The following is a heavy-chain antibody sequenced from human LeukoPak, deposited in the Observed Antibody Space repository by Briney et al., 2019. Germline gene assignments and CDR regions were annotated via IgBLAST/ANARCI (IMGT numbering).Heavy chain of an antibody. CDR3: ARGQTHCSGGSCYFDY. CDR1: GFTFSSYS. D-gene: IGHD2-15*01. CDR2: ISSGSSYI. J-gene: IGHJ4*02. V-gene: IGHV3-21*01. Sequence: GGSLRLSCAASGFTFSSYSMNWVRQAPGKGLEWVSSISSGSSYIYYADSVKGRFTISRDNAKNSLYLQMNSLRAEDTAVYYCARGQTHCSGGSCYFDYWGQGTLVTVSS.